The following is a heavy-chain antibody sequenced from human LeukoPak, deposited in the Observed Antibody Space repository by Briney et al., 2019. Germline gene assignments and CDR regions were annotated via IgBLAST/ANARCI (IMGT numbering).Heavy chain of an antibody. CDR3: ARTGGYDFWSGYYPYMDV. V-gene: IGHV1-46*01. CDR2: INPSGGST. D-gene: IGHD3-3*01. Sequence: GASVKVSCKASGYTFTSYYMHWVRQAPGQGLEWMGIINPSGGSTSYAQKFQGRVTMTRDTSTSTVYMELSSLRSEDTAVYYCARTGGYDFWSGYYPYMDVWGKGTTVTVSS. CDR1: GYTFTSYY. J-gene: IGHJ6*03.